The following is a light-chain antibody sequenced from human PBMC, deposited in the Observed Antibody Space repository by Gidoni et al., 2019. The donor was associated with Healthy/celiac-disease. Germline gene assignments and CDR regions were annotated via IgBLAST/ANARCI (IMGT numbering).Light chain of an antibody. CDR2: GAS. V-gene: IGKV3-15*01. J-gene: IGKJ2*01. CDR1: QSVSSN. CDR3: QQYNNWPYT. Sequence: TLSGSPGERATLSCRASQSVSSNLAWYQQKPGQAPRLLIYGASTRATGIPARFSGSGSGTEFTLTISSLQSEDFAVYYCQQYNNWPYTFGQGTKLEIK.